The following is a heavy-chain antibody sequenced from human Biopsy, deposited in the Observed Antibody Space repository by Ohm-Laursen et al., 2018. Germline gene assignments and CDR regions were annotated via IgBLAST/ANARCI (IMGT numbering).Heavy chain of an antibody. CDR3: ARAVRNQMLSTV. Sequence: GSSVKVSCKPYGYTFTSYGISWMRQVSGQGLEWIGWVNPVSKNTVSVKDFRGRVTLTGDTSSSTSYMELRSLTSKDTAIYYCARAVRNQMLSTVWGQGTAVTVSS. CDR2: VNPVSKNT. CDR1: GYTFTSYG. J-gene: IGHJ6*02. V-gene: IGHV1-8*01. D-gene: IGHD2-2*01.